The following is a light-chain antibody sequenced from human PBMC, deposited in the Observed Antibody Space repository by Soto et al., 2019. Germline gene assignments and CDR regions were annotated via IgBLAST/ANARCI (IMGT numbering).Light chain of an antibody. CDR3: QQYGWSPPIT. CDR2: RAS. V-gene: IGKV3-20*01. Sequence: EIVLTPVVGTLSMSPGKRATLSCWASQSVGNNYLAWYQQKPGQAPRLLIYRASSRATGIPDRFRGSGSGTDFTLTISRLEPEDFAVYYCQQYGWSPPITFGQGTRLEI. CDR1: QSVGNNY. J-gene: IGKJ5*01.